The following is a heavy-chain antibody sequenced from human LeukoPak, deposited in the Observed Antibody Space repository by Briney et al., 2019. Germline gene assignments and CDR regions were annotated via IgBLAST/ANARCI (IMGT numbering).Heavy chain of an antibody. CDR1: GYTFTDYY. V-gene: IGHV1-2*02. Sequence: ASVKVSCKASGYTFTDYYIHWVRQAPGQGLEWMGWISPNSGGTYYAQNFQDRVTMTRDTSITTAYMELCRLRSDDTAVYYCARRAPDFYGCDYWGQGTLVTVSS. D-gene: IGHD3-3*01. CDR3: ARRAPDFYGCDY. CDR2: ISPNSGGT. J-gene: IGHJ4*02.